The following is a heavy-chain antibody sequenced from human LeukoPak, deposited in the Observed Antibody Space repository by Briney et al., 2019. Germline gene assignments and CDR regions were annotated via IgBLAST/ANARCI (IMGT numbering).Heavy chain of an antibody. V-gene: IGHV4-30-4*01. D-gene: IGHD3-10*01. CDR3: ASGPYGSGIYGLDV. J-gene: IGHJ6*02. Sequence: SQTLSLTCTVSGGSISGGDYYWSWVRQPPGKGLEGIGYIFYSGSTYHNPSLKSRVTISVDTSKNQFSLKVSSVTDADTAVYYCASGPYGSGIYGLDVWGQGTTVTVSS. CDR2: IFYSGST. CDR1: GGSISGGDYY.